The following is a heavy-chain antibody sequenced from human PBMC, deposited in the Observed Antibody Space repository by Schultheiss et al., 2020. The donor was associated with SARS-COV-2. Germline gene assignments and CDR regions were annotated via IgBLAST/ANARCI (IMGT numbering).Heavy chain of an antibody. CDR2: IYHSGST. D-gene: IGHD5-12*01. V-gene: IGHV4-38-2*02. J-gene: IGHJ3*02. CDR1: GGSISSGYY. CDR3: ARDSGYVFRAFDI. Sequence: SETLSLTCTVSGGSISSGYYWGWIRQPPGKGLEWIGSIYHSGSTYYNPSLKSRVTISVDTSKNQFSLKLSSVTAADTAVYYCARDSGYVFRAFDIWGQGTMVTVS.